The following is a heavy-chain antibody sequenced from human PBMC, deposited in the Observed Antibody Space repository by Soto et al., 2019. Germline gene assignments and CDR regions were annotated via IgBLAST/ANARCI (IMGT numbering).Heavy chain of an antibody. V-gene: IGHV3-23*01. CDR1: GFTFRSYA. Sequence: GGSLRLSCAASGFTFRSYAMSWVRQAPGKGLEWVSAISGSGGSTYYADSVKGRFTISRDNSKNTLYLQMNSLRAEDTAVYYCAKVKGYCSSTSCHLNWFDPWGQGTLVTVSS. CDR3: AKVKGYCSSTSCHLNWFDP. D-gene: IGHD2-2*01. J-gene: IGHJ5*02. CDR2: ISGSGGST.